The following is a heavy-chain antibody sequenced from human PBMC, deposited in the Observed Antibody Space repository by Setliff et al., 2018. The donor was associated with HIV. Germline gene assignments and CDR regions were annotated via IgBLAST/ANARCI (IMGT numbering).Heavy chain of an antibody. CDR1: GGSISSSGYY. V-gene: IGHV4-61*05. Sequence: SETLSLTCTVSGGSISSSGYYWGWIRQPPGKGLEWIGHIYTSGSPHYKSSLTSRLTISLDTSRNQFSLKLTSVTAADSATYYCARWVYNSAWSLDYWGQGTLVTVSS. J-gene: IGHJ4*02. D-gene: IGHD6-19*01. CDR2: IYTSGSP. CDR3: ARWVYNSAWSLDY.